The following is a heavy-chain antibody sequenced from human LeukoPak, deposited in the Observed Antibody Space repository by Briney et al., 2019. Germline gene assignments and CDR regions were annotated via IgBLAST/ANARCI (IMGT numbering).Heavy chain of an antibody. V-gene: IGHV3-53*01. J-gene: IGHJ6*03. CDR1: GFTVSSNF. CDR3: ARDGYGNNYMDV. CDR2: IYSGGTT. Sequence: GGSLRLSCAASGFTVSSNFMSWVRQAPGKGLEWVSVIYSGGTTYYADSVKGRFTISRDNSRNTPYLQMNGLRAEDTAVYYCARDGYGNNYMDVWGKGTTVTVSS. D-gene: IGHD1/OR15-1a*01.